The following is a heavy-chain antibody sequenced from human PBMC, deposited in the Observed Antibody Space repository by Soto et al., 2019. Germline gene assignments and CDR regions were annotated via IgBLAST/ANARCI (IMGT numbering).Heavy chain of an antibody. CDR1: GYTFTSYG. CDR3: ARDRVSGDWFDP. D-gene: IGHD3-10*01. Sequence: ASVMVSCTASGYTFTSYGISWVRQAPGQGLEWMGWISAYNGNTNYAQKLQGRVTMTTDTSTSTAYMELRSLRSDDTAVYYCARDRVSGDWFDPWGQGTLVTVSS. V-gene: IGHV1-18*04. J-gene: IGHJ5*02. CDR2: ISAYNGNT.